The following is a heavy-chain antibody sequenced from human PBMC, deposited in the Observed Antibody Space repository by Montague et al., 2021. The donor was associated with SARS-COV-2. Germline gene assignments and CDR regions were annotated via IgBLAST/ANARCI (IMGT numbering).Heavy chain of an antibody. CDR2: IFYSKTT. V-gene: IGHV4-39*07. D-gene: IGHD4-17*01. Sequence: SETLSLTCTVSGDSISSNTYYWGWIRQPPGKGLEWIGNIFYSKTTYYIPSLKSRVTISVDTPKNQYSLTLRFVTAADTALYYCARGMNFGDYPIDSWGQGTLVTVSS. CDR3: ARGMNFGDYPIDS. J-gene: IGHJ4*02. CDR1: GDSISSNTYY.